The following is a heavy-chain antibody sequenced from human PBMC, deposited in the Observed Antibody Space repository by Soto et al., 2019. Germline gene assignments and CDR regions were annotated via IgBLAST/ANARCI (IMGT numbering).Heavy chain of an antibody. Sequence: PGESLKISCKGSGYSFTSYWISWVRQMPGKGLEWMGRIDPSDSYTNYSPSFQGHVTISADKSISTAYLQWSSLKASDTAMYYCARHVPLDYCSGGSRYGWSWFDPWGQGTLVTVSS. J-gene: IGHJ5*02. CDR2: IDPSDSYT. D-gene: IGHD2-15*01. V-gene: IGHV5-10-1*01. CDR1: GYSFTSYW. CDR3: ARHVPLDYCSGGSRYGWSWFDP.